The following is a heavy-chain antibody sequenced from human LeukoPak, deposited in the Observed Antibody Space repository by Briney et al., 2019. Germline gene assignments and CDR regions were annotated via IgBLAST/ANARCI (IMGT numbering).Heavy chain of an antibody. CDR1: GYTFTSYA. Sequence: ASVKVSCKASGYTFTSYAMHWVRQAPGQRLEWMGWINAGNGNTKYSQKFQGRVTMTRDTSASTAYMELSSLRSEDTAVYYCARDYYDSSGYYYEFDYWGQGTLVTVSS. CDR2: INAGNGNT. CDR3: ARDYYDSSGYYYEFDY. V-gene: IGHV1-3*01. D-gene: IGHD3-22*01. J-gene: IGHJ4*02.